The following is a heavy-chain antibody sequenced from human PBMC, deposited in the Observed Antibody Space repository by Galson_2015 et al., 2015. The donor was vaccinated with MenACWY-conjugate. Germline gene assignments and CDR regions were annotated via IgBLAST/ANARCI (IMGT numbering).Heavy chain of an antibody. CDR1: GFTCINAW. J-gene: IGHJ4*02. CDR3: TADYWSGGSCRED. Sequence: SLRLSCAASGFTCINAWMSWVRQAPGKGLEWIGPVKSKSDGGTADYAAHVKGRFTISRDDSKSTLYLEMNSLKSEDTAVYYCTADYWSGGSCREDWGQGTLVAVSS. D-gene: IGHD2-15*01. CDR2: VKSKSDGGTA. V-gene: IGHV3-15*01.